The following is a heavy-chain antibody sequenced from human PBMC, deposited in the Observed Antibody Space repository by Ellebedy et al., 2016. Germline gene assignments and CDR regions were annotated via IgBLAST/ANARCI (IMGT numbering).Heavy chain of an antibody. V-gene: IGHV3-30-3*01. CDR3: ARDQRLPSVVPAAIIYYYYYMDV. Sequence: GGSLRLXXAASGFTFSSYAMHWVRQAPGKGLEWVAVISYDGSNKYYADSVKGRFTISRDNSKNTLYLQMNSLRAEDTAVYYCARDQRLPSVVPAAIIYYYYYMDVWGKGTTVTVSS. CDR2: ISYDGSNK. J-gene: IGHJ6*03. CDR1: GFTFSSYA. D-gene: IGHD2-2*01.